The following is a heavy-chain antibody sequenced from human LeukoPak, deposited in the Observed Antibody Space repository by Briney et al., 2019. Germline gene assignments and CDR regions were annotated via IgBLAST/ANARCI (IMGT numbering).Heavy chain of an antibody. V-gene: IGHV1-18*01. CDR1: GYTFSNYG. CDR2: ISAYNGNT. J-gene: IGHJ3*02. CDR3: ARDGGSYYSASKDAFDI. Sequence: ASVKVSCKASGYTFSNYGISWVRQAPGQGLEWMGWISAYNGNTNYAQKLQGRVTMTTDTSTSTAYMELRSLRSDDTAVYYCARDGGSYYSASKDAFDIWGQGTMVTVSS. D-gene: IGHD1-26*01.